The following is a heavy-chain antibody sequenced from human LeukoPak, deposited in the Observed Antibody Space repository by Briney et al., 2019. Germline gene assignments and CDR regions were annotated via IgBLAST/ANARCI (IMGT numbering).Heavy chain of an antibody. V-gene: IGHV3-30-3*01. CDR2: IASDGSQT. J-gene: IGHJ3*01. CDR1: GFTFSSYF. D-gene: IGHD3-10*01. Sequence: GRSLRLSCAASGFTFSSYFMHWVRRAPGKGLEWVAVIASDGSQTFYVESVKGRFSISRDNSKNTLYLQMNSLRAEDTAVYFCARERQDTIVHSGAFDVWGQGTMVIVSS. CDR3: ARERQDTIVHSGAFDV.